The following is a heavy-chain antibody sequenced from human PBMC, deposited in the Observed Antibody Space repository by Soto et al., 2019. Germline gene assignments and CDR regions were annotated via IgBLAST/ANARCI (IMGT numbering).Heavy chain of an antibody. CDR1: GYTFTRYN. Sequence: QAQLVQSGAEVKKPGASANISCKASGYTFTRYNIHWVRQAPGQGLEWMGIIDTRGGSADYTQRFPGRVTMTRDTSTGTVYMELSSLASEDTAVYYCARDLPRDLVRGSFDIWGQGTLVTVSS. J-gene: IGHJ3*02. D-gene: IGHD3-10*02. V-gene: IGHV1-46*01. CDR2: IDTRGGSA. CDR3: ARDLPRDLVRGSFDI.